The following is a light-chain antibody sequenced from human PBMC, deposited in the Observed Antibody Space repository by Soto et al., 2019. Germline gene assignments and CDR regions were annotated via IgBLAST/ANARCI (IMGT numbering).Light chain of an antibody. J-gene: IGKJ1*01. CDR3: MQALQTPWT. Sequence: DIVMTQSPLSLPVTPGEPASISCRSSQSLLHSNGYNYLDWYLQKPGQSPQLLIYLGSNRASGVPDMCSGSGSGTDFTLKISRVEAVDVGVYYCMQALQTPWTFGQGTKVEIK. CDR2: LGS. V-gene: IGKV2-28*01. CDR1: QSLLHSNGYNY.